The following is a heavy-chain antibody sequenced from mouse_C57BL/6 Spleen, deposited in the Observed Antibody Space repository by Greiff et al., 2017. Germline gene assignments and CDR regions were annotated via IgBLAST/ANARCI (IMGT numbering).Heavy chain of an antibody. D-gene: IGHD2-1*01. CDR1: GYTFTSYW. CDR3: ARPYGNYLYWYFDV. V-gene: IGHV1-61*01. J-gene: IGHJ1*03. CDR2: IYPSDSET. Sequence: QVQLQQPGAELVRPGSSVKLSCKASGYTFTSYWMDWVKQRPGQGLEWIGNIYPSDSETHYNQKFKDKATLTVDKSSSTAYMQLSSLTSEDSAVYYCARPYGNYLYWYFDVWGTGTTVTVSS.